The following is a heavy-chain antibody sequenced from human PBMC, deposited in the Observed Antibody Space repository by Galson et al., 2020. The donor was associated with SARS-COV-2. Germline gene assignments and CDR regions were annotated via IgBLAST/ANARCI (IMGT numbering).Heavy chain of an antibody. CDR3: ARARGSGYDPFRRRTVVLAYVDY. CDR2: IKQDGSEK. D-gene: IGHD5-12*01. J-gene: IGHJ4*02. V-gene: IGHV3-7*03. CDR1: GFTFRSYW. Sequence: GGSLRLSCAASGFTFRSYWMSWVRQAPGKGLEWVANIKQDGSEKYYVDSVKGRFTISRDNAKNSLYLQMNSLRAEDTAVYYCARARGSGYDPFRRRTVVLAYVDYWGQGTLVTVSS.